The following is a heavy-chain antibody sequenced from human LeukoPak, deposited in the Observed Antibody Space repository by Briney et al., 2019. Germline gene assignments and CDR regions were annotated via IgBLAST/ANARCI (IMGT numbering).Heavy chain of an antibody. V-gene: IGHV4-34*01. D-gene: IGHD2-2*01. CDR3: ARLIDAVVVPTGFDY. Sequence: SETLSLTCAVYGGSFSGYYWSWIRQPPGKGLEWIGEINHSGSTNYNPSLKSQVTISVDTSKNQFSLKLSSVTAADTAVYYCARLIDAVVVPTGFDYWGQGTLVTVSS. CDR2: INHSGST. CDR1: GGSFSGYY. J-gene: IGHJ4*02.